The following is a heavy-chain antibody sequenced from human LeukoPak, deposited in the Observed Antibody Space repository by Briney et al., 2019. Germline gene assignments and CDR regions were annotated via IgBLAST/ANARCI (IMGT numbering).Heavy chain of an antibody. CDR2: INTDGSSI. J-gene: IGHJ6*03. V-gene: IGHV3-74*01. CDR1: GFSFSSYW. Sequence: GGSLRLSCAASGFSFSSYWMHWVRQAPGKGLVWVSRINTDGSSISYADSLKGRFTISRDNAKSSLYLQMNSLRADDTAVYYCARGGFNMVRGVIIPSNSYFYYMDIWGKGTTVTVSS. CDR3: ARGGFNMVRGVIIPSNSYFYYMDI. D-gene: IGHD3-10*01.